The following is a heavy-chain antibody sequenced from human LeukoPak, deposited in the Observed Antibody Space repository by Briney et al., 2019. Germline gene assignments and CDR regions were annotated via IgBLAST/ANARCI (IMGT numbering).Heavy chain of an antibody. CDR1: GFTFSPYW. CDR2: INGDGSST. Sequence: QPGESLRLSCAASGFTFSPYWMHWVRQAPGKGLVWVSRINGDGSSTDYADSVKGRFTISRDNAKNTLYLQMNSLTAEDTAVYYCARDRGYQMVDPWGQGTLVTVSS. D-gene: IGHD5-12*01. J-gene: IGHJ5*02. CDR3: ARDRGYQMVDP. V-gene: IGHV3-74*01.